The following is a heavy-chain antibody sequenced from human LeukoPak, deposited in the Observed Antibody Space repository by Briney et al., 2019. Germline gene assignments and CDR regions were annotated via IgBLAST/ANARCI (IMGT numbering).Heavy chain of an antibody. V-gene: IGHV4-34*01. Sequence: PSETLSLTCAVYGGSFSGYYWSWIRQPPGKGLEWIGEINHSGSTNYNPSLKSRVTISVDTSKNQFSLKLSSVTGADTAVYYCARGRYGVSFDYWGQGTLVTVSS. J-gene: IGHJ4*02. CDR1: GGSFSGYY. D-gene: IGHD4-17*01. CDR3: ARGRYGVSFDY. CDR2: INHSGST.